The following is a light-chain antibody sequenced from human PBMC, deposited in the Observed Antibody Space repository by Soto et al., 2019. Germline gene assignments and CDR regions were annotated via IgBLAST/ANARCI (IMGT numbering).Light chain of an antibody. Sequence: ETMMTQSRDPLSVSRGERATLSCRASQSLRSSLAWYQQKPGQAPRLLIYDASTRATGIPARFSGSGSGTDFTLTISGLQSEDFAVYYCQQYNNWPQTFGQGTKVDIK. CDR2: DAS. CDR3: QQYNNWPQT. V-gene: IGKV3-15*01. J-gene: IGKJ1*01. CDR1: QSLRSS.